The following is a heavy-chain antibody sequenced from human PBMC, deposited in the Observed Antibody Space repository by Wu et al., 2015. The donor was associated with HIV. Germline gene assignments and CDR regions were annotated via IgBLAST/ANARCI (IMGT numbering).Heavy chain of an antibody. Sequence: QVHLVQSGVEVKKPGASVKVSCKASGYTFNTYGVSWVRQAPGQGLEWLGWISASDGNTNYAQKVQGRVTMTTDTSTNTGYMELRSLRSDDTAVYYCGKTHCTGGTCYLVDYWARERWSPSPQ. CDR1: GYTFNTYG. CDR3: GKTHCTGGTCYLVDY. CDR2: ISASDGNT. D-gene: IGHD2-15*01. V-gene: IGHV1-18*01. J-gene: IGHJ4*02.